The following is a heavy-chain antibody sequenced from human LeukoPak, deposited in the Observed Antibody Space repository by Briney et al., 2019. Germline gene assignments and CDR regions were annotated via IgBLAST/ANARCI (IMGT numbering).Heavy chain of an antibody. CDR3: ARGYCSGGSCRFPLYYYYYYGMDV. D-gene: IGHD2-15*01. J-gene: IGHJ6*02. Sequence: SETLSLTCTVSGGSISGYYWSWIRQPPGKGLEWIGYIYYSGSTNYNPSLKSRVTISVDTSKNQFSLKLSSVTAADTAVYYCARGYCSGGSCRFPLYYYYYYGMDVWGQGTTVTVSS. CDR2: IYYSGST. V-gene: IGHV4-59*01. CDR1: GGSISGYY.